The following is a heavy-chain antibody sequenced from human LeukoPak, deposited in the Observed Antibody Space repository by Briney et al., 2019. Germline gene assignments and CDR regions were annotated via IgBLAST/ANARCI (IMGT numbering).Heavy chain of an antibody. J-gene: IGHJ4*02. V-gene: IGHV3-30*04. CDR2: ISYDGINQ. D-gene: IGHD1/OR15-1a*01. Sequence: GGSLRLSCATSGFTFSSYAMHWVRQAPGKGLEWVALISYDGINQYYADSVKGRFIISGDNSKNTLYLQLNSLRLEDTAVYYCTLTTFGVVYYFDYWGQGTLVTVSS. CDR3: TLTTFGVVYYFDY. CDR1: GFTFSSYA.